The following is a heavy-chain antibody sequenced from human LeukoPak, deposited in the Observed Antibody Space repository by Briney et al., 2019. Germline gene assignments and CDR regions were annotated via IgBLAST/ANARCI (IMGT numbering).Heavy chain of an antibody. J-gene: IGHJ3*01. CDR2: INKDGSEE. Sequence: PGGSLRLSCAASGFTLNSYLMSWVRQAQGRGLEWVANINKDGSEENYLDSVKGRFTVSRDNAKNSLYLQMNSLRGEDTAVYYCARSNPNRNALDLWGQGTMVTISS. D-gene: IGHD1-14*01. V-gene: IGHV3-7*01. CDR3: ARSNPNRNALDL. CDR1: GFTLNSYL.